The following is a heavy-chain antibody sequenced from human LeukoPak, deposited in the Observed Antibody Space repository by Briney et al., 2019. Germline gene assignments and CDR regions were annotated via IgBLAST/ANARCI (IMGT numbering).Heavy chain of an antibody. CDR3: ARSVGGTVAGAASFDY. V-gene: IGHV4-39*01. D-gene: IGHD6-19*01. J-gene: IGHJ4*02. CDR2: IYHSGRT. Sequence: SETLSLTCTVSGGSITSSSYYWGWIRQPPGKGPEWIGSIYHSGRTYHNPSLKSRITISVDTSSNRFSLKLSSVTAADTAVYYCARSVGGTVAGAASFDYWGQGTLVTVSS. CDR1: GGSITSSSYY.